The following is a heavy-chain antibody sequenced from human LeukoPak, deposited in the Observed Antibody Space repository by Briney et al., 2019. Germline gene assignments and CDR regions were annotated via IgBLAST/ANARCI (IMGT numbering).Heavy chain of an antibody. D-gene: IGHD3-9*01. CDR2: ISGSGGST. CDR3: AKPTYDILTGYLYYFDY. V-gene: IGHV3-23*01. Sequence: PGGSLRLSCAASGFTFSSYAMSWVRQAPGKGLEWVSAISGSGGSTYYADSVKGRFTISRDNSKYTLYLQMNSLRAEDTAVYYCAKPTYDILTGYLYYFDYWGQGTLVTVSS. CDR1: GFTFSSYA. J-gene: IGHJ4*02.